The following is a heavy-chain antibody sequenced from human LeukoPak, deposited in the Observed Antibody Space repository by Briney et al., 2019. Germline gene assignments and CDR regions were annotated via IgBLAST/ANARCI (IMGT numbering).Heavy chain of an antibody. CDR3: AKRIEYSSSSAYFDY. V-gene: IGHV3-23*01. Sequence: PGGSLRLSCAASGFTFSGYGMSWVRQAPGKGLEWVSSISDSGGSTDYGDSVKGRFTISRDNSKNTLYLEMYSLRANDTAIYYCAKRIEYSSSSAYFDYWGQGALVTVSS. CDR2: ISDSGGST. D-gene: IGHD6-6*01. CDR1: GFTFSGYG. J-gene: IGHJ4*02.